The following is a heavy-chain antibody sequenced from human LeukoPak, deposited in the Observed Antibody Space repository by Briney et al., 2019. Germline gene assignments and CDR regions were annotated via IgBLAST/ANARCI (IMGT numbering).Heavy chain of an antibody. Sequence: SETLSLTCTVSVGSISSGDYYWSWIRQPPGKGLEWIGYIYNNGRTYYNPSLKSRVTISVGTSKNLFSLKVSSVTAADAAVYYCARGRSSSWSSFDYWGQGTLVTVSS. CDR1: VGSISSGDYY. V-gene: IGHV4-30-4*01. D-gene: IGHD6-13*01. J-gene: IGHJ4*02. CDR2: IYNNGRT. CDR3: ARGRSSSWSSFDY.